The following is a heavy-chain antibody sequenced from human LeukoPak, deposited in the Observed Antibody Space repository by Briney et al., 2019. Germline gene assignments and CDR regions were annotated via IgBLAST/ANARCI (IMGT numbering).Heavy chain of an antibody. CDR1: GYTFTSYG. Sequence: GASVKVSCKASGYTFTSYGISWVRQAPGQGLEWMGWISAYNGNTNYAQKLQGRVTMTTDTSTSTANMELRSLRSDDTAVYYCARAKGYCSSTSCYTGAFDIWGQGTMVTVSS. J-gene: IGHJ3*02. D-gene: IGHD2-2*02. CDR2: ISAYNGNT. V-gene: IGHV1-18*01. CDR3: ARAKGYCSSTSCYTGAFDI.